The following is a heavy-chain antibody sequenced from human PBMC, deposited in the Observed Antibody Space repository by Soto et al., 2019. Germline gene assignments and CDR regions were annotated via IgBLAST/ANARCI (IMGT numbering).Heavy chain of an antibody. D-gene: IGHD3-10*01. CDR2: ISGSGGST. Sequence: GGSLRLSCAASGFTFSSYAMSWVRQAPGKGLEWVSAISGSGGSTYYADSVKGRFTISRDNSKNTLYLQMNSLRAEDTAVYYCAKELYYGSGSYPGWFDPWGQGTLVTVSS. CDR3: AKELYYGSGSYPGWFDP. CDR1: GFTFSSYA. V-gene: IGHV3-23*01. J-gene: IGHJ5*02.